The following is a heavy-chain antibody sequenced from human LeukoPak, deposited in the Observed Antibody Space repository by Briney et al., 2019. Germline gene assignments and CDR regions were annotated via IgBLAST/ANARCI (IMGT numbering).Heavy chain of an antibody. Sequence: SETLSVTCTVSGGSISSYYWSWIRQSPGKGLEWIGYIYYSGSTNYNPSLKSRVTTSVDTSKNQFSLKLSSVTAADTAVYYWARGLELYYFDYWGQGTLVTVSS. D-gene: IGHD1-7*01. CDR2: IYYSGST. J-gene: IGHJ4*02. CDR1: GGSISSYY. CDR3: ARGLELYYFDY. V-gene: IGHV4-59*01.